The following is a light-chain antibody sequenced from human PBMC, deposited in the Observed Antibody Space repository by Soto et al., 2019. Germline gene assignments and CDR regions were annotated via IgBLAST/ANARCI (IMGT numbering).Light chain of an antibody. Sequence: QSVLTQPRSVSGSPGQSVTISCTGTSSDVGGYNYVSWYQQHPGKAPKLMIYDVSKRPSGVPDRFPGPKSGNTASQTISGLKAEDEADYNCYSDAGSYISLYVFGTGTKLTVL. CDR1: SSDVGGYNY. V-gene: IGLV2-11*01. CDR3: YSDAGSYISLYV. J-gene: IGLJ1*01. CDR2: DVS.